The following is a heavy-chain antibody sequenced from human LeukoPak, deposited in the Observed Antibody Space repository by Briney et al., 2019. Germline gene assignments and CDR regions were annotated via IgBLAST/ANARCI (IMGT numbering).Heavy chain of an antibody. CDR1: GFPFSSFW. V-gene: IGHV3-7*01. Sequence: GGSLRLSCAASGFPFSSFWMHWVRQAPGKGLEWVASIIQNGNEKNYADSVKGRFTISRDNAKNSLYLQMNSLRADDTAVYYCARDGHNWNPLEYWGQGTLVTVSS. CDR3: ARDGHNWNPLEY. J-gene: IGHJ4*02. CDR2: IIQNGNEK. D-gene: IGHD1-20*01.